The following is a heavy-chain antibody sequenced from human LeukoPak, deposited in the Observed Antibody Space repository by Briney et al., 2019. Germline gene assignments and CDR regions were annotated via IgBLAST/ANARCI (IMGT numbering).Heavy chain of an antibody. J-gene: IGHJ4*02. D-gene: IGHD6-13*01. Sequence: GASVKVSCKASGYTFTNFGISWVRQAPGQGLEWMGWISAYNGNTNYAQKLQGRVTMTTDTSTSTAYMELRSLRSDDTAVYYCARLRIAAAGNWVDYWGQGTLVTVSS. CDR3: ARLRIAAAGNWVDY. CDR2: ISAYNGNT. CDR1: GYTFTNFG. V-gene: IGHV1-18*01.